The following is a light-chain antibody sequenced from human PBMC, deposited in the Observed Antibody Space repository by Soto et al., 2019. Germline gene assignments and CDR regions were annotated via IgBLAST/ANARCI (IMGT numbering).Light chain of an antibody. CDR3: QQYGSSPPYT. V-gene: IGKV3-20*01. J-gene: IGKJ2*01. Sequence: DMVLTQSPGTLSLSPGERATLSCRASRSFASSYLGWYQQKPGQAPRLLLYAASKRATGIPDRFSGSGSGKDFTLTINRLEPEDSAVYYCQQYGSSPPYTFGQGTKVDIK. CDR2: AAS. CDR1: RSFASSY.